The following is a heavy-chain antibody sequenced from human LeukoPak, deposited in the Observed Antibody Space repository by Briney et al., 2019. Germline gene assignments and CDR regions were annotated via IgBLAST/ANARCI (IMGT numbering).Heavy chain of an antibody. V-gene: IGHV3-33*01. J-gene: IGHJ6*02. Sequence: TGGSLRLSCAASGSTFNDFGMHWVRQAPGKGLEWVAFIWYDGSNKYYADSVKGRFTISRDNSKNTLYLQVNSLRAEDTAVYYCARVRGELVVPDAIFDGMGVWGQGTTVTVSS. CDR3: ARVRGELVVPDAIFDGMGV. CDR1: GSTFNDFG. CDR2: IWYDGSNK. D-gene: IGHD2-2*01.